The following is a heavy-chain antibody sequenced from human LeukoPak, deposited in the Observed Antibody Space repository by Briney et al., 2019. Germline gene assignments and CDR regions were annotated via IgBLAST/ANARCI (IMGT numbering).Heavy chain of an antibody. V-gene: IGHV3-33*01. D-gene: IGHD3-22*01. CDR3: ARDADTSEFFSWLDL. CDR2: IWHDGGKR. J-gene: IGHJ5*02. CDR1: GFTFSYYG. Sequence: PGGSLRLSCAASGFTFSYYGMQWVRQAPGKGLEWVALIWHDGGKRYYADSVKGRFTISRDNSKNTLYLQMTTLRAEDTAVYYCARDADTSEFFSWLDLWGQGTPVTVSS.